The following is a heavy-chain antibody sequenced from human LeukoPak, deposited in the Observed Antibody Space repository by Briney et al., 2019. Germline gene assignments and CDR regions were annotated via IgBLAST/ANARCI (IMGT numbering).Heavy chain of an antibody. Sequence: ASVKVSCKASGYTFTSYYMHWVRQAPGQGLEWMGIINPSGGSTSYAQKFQSRVTMTRDTSTSTVYMELSSLRSEDTAVYYCARGNYYGSGSYYESDYWGQGTLVTVSS. CDR2: INPSGGST. J-gene: IGHJ4*02. D-gene: IGHD3-10*01. CDR3: ARGNYYGSGSYYESDY. CDR1: GYTFTSYY. V-gene: IGHV1-46*01.